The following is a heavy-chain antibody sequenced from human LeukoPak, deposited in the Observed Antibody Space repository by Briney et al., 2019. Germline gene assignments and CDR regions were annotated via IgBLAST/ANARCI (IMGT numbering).Heavy chain of an antibody. D-gene: IGHD3-9*01. CDR3: AREFAGCLFDY. V-gene: IGHV3-23*01. CDR1: GFTFSSYA. J-gene: IGHJ4*02. Sequence: GGSLRLSCAASGFTFSSYAMSWVRQAPGKGLEWVSAISGSGGSTYYADSVRGRFTIFRDNSKNTLYLQMNSLRAEDTAVYYCAREFAGCLFDYWGQGTLVTVSS. CDR2: ISGSGGST.